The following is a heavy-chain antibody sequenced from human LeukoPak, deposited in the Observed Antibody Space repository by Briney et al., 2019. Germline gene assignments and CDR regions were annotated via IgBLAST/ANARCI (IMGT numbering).Heavy chain of an antibody. Sequence: GGSLRLSCAASGLTFSSYAMSWVRQAPGKGLEWVSAISGSGGSTYYADSVKGRFTISRDNSKNTLYLQMNSLRAEDTAVYYCAKDLYGSAPTPGYFQHWGQGTLVTVSS. CDR1: GLTFSSYA. V-gene: IGHV3-23*01. J-gene: IGHJ1*01. CDR2: ISGSGGST. D-gene: IGHD2-2*02. CDR3: AKDLYGSAPTPGYFQH.